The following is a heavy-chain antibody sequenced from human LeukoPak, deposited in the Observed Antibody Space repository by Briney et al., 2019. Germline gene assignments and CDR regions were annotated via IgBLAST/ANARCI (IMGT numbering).Heavy chain of an antibody. Sequence: ASVKVSCKVSGYTLTELSMHWVRQAPGKGLEWMGGFDPEDGETIYAQKFQGRVTMTEDTSTDTAYMELSSLRSEDTAVYYCATGGYGVGGFDYWGQGTLVTVS. D-gene: IGHD1-26*01. CDR1: GYTLTELS. CDR3: ATGGYGVGGFDY. V-gene: IGHV1-24*01. J-gene: IGHJ4*02. CDR2: FDPEDGET.